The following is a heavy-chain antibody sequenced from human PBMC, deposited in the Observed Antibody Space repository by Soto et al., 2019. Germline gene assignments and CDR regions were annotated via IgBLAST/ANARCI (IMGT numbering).Heavy chain of an antibody. Sequence: EVILVESGGGLVKPGGSLRLSCANSGFVFSSYSMNWFRQAPGKGLEWVSSISASGSYTFHADSVKGRFTISRDNANNLLYLQMSSLRADATAVYYCAREVIEVTNGMDVWGQGTTVTVSS. CDR2: ISASGSYT. CDR1: GFVFSSYS. J-gene: IGHJ6*02. D-gene: IGHD2-21*01. CDR3: AREVIEVTNGMDV. V-gene: IGHV3-21*01.